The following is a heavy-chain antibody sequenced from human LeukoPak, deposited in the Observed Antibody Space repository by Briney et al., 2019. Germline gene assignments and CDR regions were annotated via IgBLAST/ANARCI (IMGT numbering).Heavy chain of an antibody. D-gene: IGHD3-9*01. J-gene: IGHJ4*02. Sequence: PSETLSLTGTVSDGSLSGHFWSWFRRPPGKGLENIGYIHSSGSTNYNPSYKSRVTVSLEMSKNQFSLSLSSVTAADTAVYYCARDPGDTDWYNFDFWGQGILVTVSS. CDR3: ARDPGDTDWYNFDF. V-gene: IGHV4-59*11. CDR1: DGSLSGHF. CDR2: IHSSGST.